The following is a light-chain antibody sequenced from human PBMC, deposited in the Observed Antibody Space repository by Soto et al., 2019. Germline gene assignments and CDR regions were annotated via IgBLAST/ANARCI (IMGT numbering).Light chain of an antibody. Sequence: QSVLTQPPSASGTPGQRVSISCSGSNSNIGSNTVNWYQQVPGAAPKLLIYSNNQRPSGVPDRFSASKSATSASVAISGLQSEYEAEYYCASWDDSLNGVVFGGGTKLTVL. CDR2: SNN. CDR3: ASWDDSLNGVV. V-gene: IGLV1-44*01. J-gene: IGLJ2*01. CDR1: NSNIGSNT.